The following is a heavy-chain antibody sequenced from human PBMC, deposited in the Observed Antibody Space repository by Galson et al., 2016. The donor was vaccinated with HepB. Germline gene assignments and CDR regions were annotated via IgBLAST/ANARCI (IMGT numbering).Heavy chain of an antibody. Sequence: SLRLSCAASGFFFSSYSMNWVRQAPGKGLEWVSSISSSSGNIYYADSVKGRFTISRDTAKNSLYLQMHSLRVEDTAVYYCARQGSQTTREYFQHWGQGTLVTVSS. J-gene: IGHJ1*01. CDR3: ARQGSQTTREYFQH. V-gene: IGHV3-21*01. D-gene: IGHD2-2*01. CDR1: GFFFSSYS. CDR2: ISSSSGNI.